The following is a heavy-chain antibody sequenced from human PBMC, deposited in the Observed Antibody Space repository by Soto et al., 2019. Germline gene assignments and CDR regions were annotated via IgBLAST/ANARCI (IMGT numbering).Heavy chain of an antibody. Sequence: VQLVESGGGVVQPGRSLRLSCVASGFTFSSHGMHWVRQAPGKGLEWVAGIWYDSSNKYYLDPVKGRFTISRDNSKNTLYLQMNSLRVEDTAVYYCAREVWNEERKDLDFWGQGTPVTVSS. CDR3: AREVWNEERKDLDF. CDR1: GFTFSSHG. D-gene: IGHD1-1*01. J-gene: IGHJ4*02. V-gene: IGHV3-33*01. CDR2: IWYDSSNK.